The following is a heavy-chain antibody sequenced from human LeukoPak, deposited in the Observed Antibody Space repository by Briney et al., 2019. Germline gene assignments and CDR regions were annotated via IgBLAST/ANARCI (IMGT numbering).Heavy chain of an antibody. Sequence: PGGSLRLSCAASGFTFSSYSMNWVRQAPGKGLEWLSSISSSSSYIYYADSVKGRFTISRDNAKNSLYLQMNSLRAEDTAVYYCARHGGYCSSTSCYCDYWGQGTLVTVSS. CDR1: GFTFSSYS. D-gene: IGHD2-2*01. CDR2: ISSSSSYI. V-gene: IGHV3-21*01. CDR3: ARHGGYCSSTSCYCDY. J-gene: IGHJ4*02.